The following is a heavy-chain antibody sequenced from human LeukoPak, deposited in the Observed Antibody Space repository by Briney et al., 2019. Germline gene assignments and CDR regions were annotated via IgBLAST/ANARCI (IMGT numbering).Heavy chain of an antibody. J-gene: IGHJ4*02. CDR1: GYSFTTYW. CDR2: IYPDDSDT. CDR3: ARLHGYSGYDFDITYFDY. D-gene: IGHD5-12*01. Sequence: GESLKISCKASGYSFTTYWIGWMRQMPGKGLEWMGIIYPDDSDTTYSPSFQGQVTISADKSISTAYLQWSSLKASDTAMYYCARLHGYSGYDFDITYFDYWGQGTLVTVSS. V-gene: IGHV5-51*01.